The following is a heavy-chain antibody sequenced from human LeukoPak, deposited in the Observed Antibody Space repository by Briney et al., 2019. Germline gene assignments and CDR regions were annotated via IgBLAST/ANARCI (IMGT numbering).Heavy chain of an antibody. D-gene: IGHD3-10*01. CDR1: GFTFSSYS. V-gene: IGHV3-21*01. CDR3: ARDQWIVTMVREALDY. Sequence: GGSLRLSCAASGFTFSSYSMNWVRQAPGKGLEWVSSISSSSSYKYYADSVKGGFTISRDNAKNSLYLQMNSLRAEDTAVYYCARDQWIVTMVREALDYWGQGTLVTVSS. CDR2: ISSSSSYK. J-gene: IGHJ4*02.